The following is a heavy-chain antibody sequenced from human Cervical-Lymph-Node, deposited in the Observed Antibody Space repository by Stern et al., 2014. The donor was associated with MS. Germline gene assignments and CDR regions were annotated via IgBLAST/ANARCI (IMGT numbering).Heavy chain of an antibody. D-gene: IGHD3-3*01. V-gene: IGHV1-69*01. CDR1: GGTFTNDG. CDR2: IIPMFGIW. CDR3: AGGAIFGVVKGYYYYGLDV. J-gene: IGHJ6*02. Sequence: VQLVESGAEVKKPGCAVKVSCKASGGTFTNDGISWGRQDPGQGPEWMGGIIPMFGIWHYAQKFQGRVTITADDSTSTVHMELNSLKSEDTAVYYCAGGAIFGVVKGYYYYGLDVWGQGTTVTV.